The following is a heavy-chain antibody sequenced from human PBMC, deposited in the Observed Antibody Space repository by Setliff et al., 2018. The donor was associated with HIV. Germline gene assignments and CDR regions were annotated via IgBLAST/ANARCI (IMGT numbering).Heavy chain of an antibody. CDR2: IYPGDFDT. J-gene: IGHJ6*03. CDR3: VRLFKGGRHYYDSSGYLSCMDV. V-gene: IGHV5-51*01. Sequence: GESLKISCKGSGYSFSNYYIGWVRQMPGKGLECMGVIYPGDFDTRYSPSFQGRVTISADKSISTAYLQWSSLKASDTAIYYCVRLFKGGRHYYDSSGYLSCMDVWGKGTTVTVSS. D-gene: IGHD3-22*01. CDR1: GYSFSNYY.